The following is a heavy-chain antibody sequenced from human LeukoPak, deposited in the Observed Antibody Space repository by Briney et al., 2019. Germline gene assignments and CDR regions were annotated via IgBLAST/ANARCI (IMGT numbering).Heavy chain of an antibody. D-gene: IGHD5-12*01. CDR1: GYTFTKYP. J-gene: IGHJ6*02. CDR3: ARARYSGYEWYYGMDV. V-gene: IGHV1-3*01. Sequence: ASVKVSCKASGYTFTKYPIHWVRQAPGQSHEWMGWVNAGNGDTRHSQKFQGRVTITKDTSTSTAYMELRSLRSDDTAVYYCARARYSGYEWYYGMDVWGQGTTVTVSS. CDR2: VNAGNGDT.